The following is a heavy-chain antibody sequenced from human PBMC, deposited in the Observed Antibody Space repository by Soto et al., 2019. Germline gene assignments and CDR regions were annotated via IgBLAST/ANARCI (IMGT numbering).Heavy chain of an antibody. V-gene: IGHV4-39*01. CDR2: IYYSGTT. J-gene: IGHJ4*02. D-gene: IGHD3-22*01. CDR1: GGSISSGTSY. CDR3: ARHLDYYDSSGYYDY. Sequence: SETLSLTCNVSGGSISSGTSYWGWIRQPPGKGLEWIGSIYYSGTTYYNPSLKSRLSMSVDTSKNQFSLNLSSVTAADTAVYYCARHLDYYDSSGYYDYWDQGTLVTVSS.